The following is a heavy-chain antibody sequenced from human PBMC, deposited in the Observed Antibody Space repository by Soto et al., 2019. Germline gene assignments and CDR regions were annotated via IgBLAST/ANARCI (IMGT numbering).Heavy chain of an antibody. J-gene: IGHJ4*02. CDR3: ARYCSGGSCHRGVPDY. V-gene: IGHV1-18*01. CDR1: GYTLSSYG. CDR2: INTYNGAT. Sequence: QVQLVQSGAEVKKPGAPVKVPCKASGYTLSSYGISWVRQAPGQGLEWMGWINTYNGATNYAQKFQGRVTMTRDTSTNTAYMELRSLRSDDTAVYFCARYCSGGSCHRGVPDYWGQGTLVTVSS. D-gene: IGHD2-15*01.